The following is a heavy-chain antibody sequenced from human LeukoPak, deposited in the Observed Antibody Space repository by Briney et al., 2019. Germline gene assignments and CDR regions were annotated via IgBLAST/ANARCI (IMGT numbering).Heavy chain of an antibody. CDR1: GYTFTGYY. CDR2: INPNSGGT. CDR3: ARDEAYCSSGSCSDFDY. D-gene: IGHD2-15*01. V-gene: IGHV1-2*02. Sequence: AAVKVSCKASGYTFTGYYMHWVRQAPGQGLGWMGWINPNSGGTNYAQKFQGRVTMTRDTSISTAYMELSRLRSDDTAVYYCARDEAYCSSGSCSDFDYWGQGTLVTVSS. J-gene: IGHJ4*02.